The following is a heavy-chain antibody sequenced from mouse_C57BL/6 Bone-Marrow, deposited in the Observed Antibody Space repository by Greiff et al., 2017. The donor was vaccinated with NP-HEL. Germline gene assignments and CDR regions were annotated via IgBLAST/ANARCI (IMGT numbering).Heavy chain of an antibody. D-gene: IGHD1-1*01. J-gene: IGHJ4*01. CDR1: GYTFTSYT. Sequence: QVQLQQPGAELVKPGASVKMSCKASGYTFTSYTMHWVKQRPGQGLEWIGYINPSSGYTKYNQKFKDKATLTADKSSSTAYMQLSSLTSEDSAVYYCVRRYYYGSSHYAMDYWGQGTSVTVSS. CDR3: VRRYYYGSSHYAMDY. CDR2: INPSSGYT. V-gene: IGHV1S26*01.